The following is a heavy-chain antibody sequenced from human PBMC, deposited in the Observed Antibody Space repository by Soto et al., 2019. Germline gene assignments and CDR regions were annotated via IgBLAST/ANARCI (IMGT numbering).Heavy chain of an antibody. CDR3: ARPPGTAAAGLGY. CDR2: ISVIGSNI. Sequence: QVHLVESGGGLVKPGGSLRLSCAASGFMFSDYYMSWIRQAPGKGLEWVSYISVIGSNIHYADSVKGRFTISRDNAKNSLYLQMNSLRDEDTAVYYCARPPGTAAAGLGYWGHGTLVTVSS. J-gene: IGHJ4*01. CDR1: GFMFSDYY. V-gene: IGHV3-11*01. D-gene: IGHD6-13*01.